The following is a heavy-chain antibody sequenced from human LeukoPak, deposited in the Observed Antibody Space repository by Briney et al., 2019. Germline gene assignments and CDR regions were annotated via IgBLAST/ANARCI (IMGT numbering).Heavy chain of an antibody. CDR3: ARVTPDYYGSGSYYANWFDP. V-gene: IGHV4-59*01. J-gene: IGHJ5*02. Sequence: SETLSLTCTVSGGSISSYYWSWIRQPPGKGLEWIGYIYYSGSTNYNPSLKSRVTISVDTSKNQFSLKLSSVTAADTAVYYCARVTPDYYGSGSYYANWFDPWGQGTLVTVSS. CDR2: IYYSGST. D-gene: IGHD3-10*01. CDR1: GGSISSYY.